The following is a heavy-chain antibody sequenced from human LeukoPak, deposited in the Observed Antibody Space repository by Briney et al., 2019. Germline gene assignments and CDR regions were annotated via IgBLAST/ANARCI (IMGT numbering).Heavy chain of an antibody. CDR2: INHSGST. Sequence: PSETLSLTCAVYGGSFSGYYWSWIRQPPGKGLEWIGEINHSGSTNYNPSLKSRVTISVDTSKNQFSLKLSSVTAADTAVYYCARAPGSSWYHNWFDPWGQGTLVTVSS. CDR1: GGSFSGYY. CDR3: ARAPGSSWYHNWFDP. V-gene: IGHV4-34*01. D-gene: IGHD6-13*01. J-gene: IGHJ5*02.